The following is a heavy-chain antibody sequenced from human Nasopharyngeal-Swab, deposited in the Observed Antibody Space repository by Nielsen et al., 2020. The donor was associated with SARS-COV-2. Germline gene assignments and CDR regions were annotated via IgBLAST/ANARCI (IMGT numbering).Heavy chain of an antibody. CDR1: GVTFTNYY. Sequence: ASVKVSCKASGVTFTNYYIHWVRQAPGQGLEWMAIINPSGGSPTYAQRFQGRVTMTWDTSTGTVYMVISSMRFDATAVYYCARDPMMCRSTSCAFDHWGQGTLVTVSS. CDR3: ARDPMMCRSTSCAFDH. CDR2: INPSGGSP. D-gene: IGHD2-2*01. J-gene: IGHJ4*02. V-gene: IGHV1-46*01.